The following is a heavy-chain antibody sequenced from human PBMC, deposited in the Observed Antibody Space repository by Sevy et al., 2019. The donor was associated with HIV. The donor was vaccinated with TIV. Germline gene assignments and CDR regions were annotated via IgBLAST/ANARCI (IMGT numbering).Heavy chain of an antibody. CDR1: GGSIVTYY. CDR3: ARLTSSFYYYIDV. J-gene: IGHJ6*03. D-gene: IGHD6-6*01. CDR2: VYRGGST. V-gene: IGHV4-59*08. Sequence: SETLSITCSVSGGSIVTYYWTWFRQSPGKGLEYIGYVYRGGSTNYNPSLKGRATTSLDTSKKQFSLTLRSVTAADTAVYYCARLTSSFYYYIDVWGKGTTVTVSS.